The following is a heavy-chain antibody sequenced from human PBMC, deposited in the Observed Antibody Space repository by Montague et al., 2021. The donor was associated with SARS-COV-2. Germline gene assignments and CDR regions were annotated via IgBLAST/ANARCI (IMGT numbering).Heavy chain of an antibody. CDR3: ARGIWFGELLTGYYYYGMDV. J-gene: IGHJ6*02. D-gene: IGHD3-10*01. Sequence: CAISGDSVCGNNPAWNWVRQSPSRRLEWLGGTYYRSEWYNDYAVSVKSRITINPDTSKNQFSLQLNSVTPEDTAVYYCARGIWFGELLTGYYYYGMDVWGQGTTVTVSS. CDR2: TYYRSEWYN. V-gene: IGHV6-1*01. CDR1: GDSVCGNNPA.